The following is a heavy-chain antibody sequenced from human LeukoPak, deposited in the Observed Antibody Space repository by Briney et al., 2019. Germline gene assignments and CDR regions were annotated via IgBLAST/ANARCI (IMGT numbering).Heavy chain of an antibody. Sequence: SETLSLTCTVSGGSISSGSYYWSWIRQPAGKGLEWIGRIYTSGSTNYNPSLKSRVTISVDTSKNQFSLKLSSVTAADTAAYYCANDAFDIWGQGTMVTVSS. CDR1: GGSISSGSYY. J-gene: IGHJ3*02. V-gene: IGHV4-61*02. CDR3: ANDAFDI. CDR2: IYTSGST.